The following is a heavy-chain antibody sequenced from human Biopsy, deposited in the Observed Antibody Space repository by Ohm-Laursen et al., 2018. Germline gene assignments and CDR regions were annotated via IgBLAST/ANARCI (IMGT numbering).Heavy chain of an antibody. V-gene: IGHV3-48*04. CDR1: GFMFDSHS. D-gene: IGHD2-2*01. Sequence: SLRLSCAASGFMFDSHSVSWVRQAPGKGLEWVSFITNTGRTVYADSVKGRFTISRDNADNSLHLQMKSLRAEDTAVYYCARDKITYCTSTSCDYFGMDVWGQGTTVTVSS. J-gene: IGHJ6*02. CDR3: ARDKITYCTSTSCDYFGMDV. CDR2: ITNTGRTV.